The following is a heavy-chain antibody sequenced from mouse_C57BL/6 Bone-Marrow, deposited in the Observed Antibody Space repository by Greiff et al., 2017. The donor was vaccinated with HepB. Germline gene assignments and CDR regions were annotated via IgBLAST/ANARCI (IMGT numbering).Heavy chain of an antibody. CDR2: IDPSDSYT. CDR1: GYTFTSYW. V-gene: IGHV1-69*01. D-gene: IGHD1-1*01. Sequence: QVQLQQSGAELVMPGASVKLSCKASGYTFTSYWMHWVKQRPGQGLEWIGEIDPSDSYTNYNQKFKGKSTLTVDKSSSTAYMQLSSLTSEDSAVYYCAPLLLFAYWGQGTLVTVSA. J-gene: IGHJ3*01. CDR3: APLLLFAY.